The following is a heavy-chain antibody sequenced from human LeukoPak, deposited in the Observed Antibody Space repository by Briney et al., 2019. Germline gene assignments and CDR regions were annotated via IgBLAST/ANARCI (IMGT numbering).Heavy chain of an antibody. CDR3: AKGRGSSSSWPRNYYYGMDV. J-gene: IGHJ6*02. Sequence: GGSLRLSCVTSGFSFSDYVMTWVRQAPGKGLEWVSSISDSGRSTYYGDSVKGRFSISRDDSQNTLYLQMSSLRAEDTAVYYCAKGRGSSSSWPRNYYYGMDVWGQGTTVTVSS. V-gene: IGHV3-23*01. CDR2: ISDSGRST. CDR1: GFSFSDYV. D-gene: IGHD6-13*01.